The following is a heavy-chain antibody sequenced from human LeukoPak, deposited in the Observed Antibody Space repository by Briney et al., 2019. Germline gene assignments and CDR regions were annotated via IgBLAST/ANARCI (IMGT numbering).Heavy chain of an antibody. Sequence: GGSLRLSCAAPGFTFSNYNMNWVRQAPGKSLEWVSSITSTSTYTFYVDSVKGRFTVSRDNSKNTLYLQINSLRDEDTAVYYCAKDDAWLQYNDWGQGTLVTVSS. V-gene: IGHV3-21*04. CDR2: ITSTSTYT. CDR3: AKDDAWLQYND. D-gene: IGHD5-24*01. CDR1: GFTFSNYN. J-gene: IGHJ4*01.